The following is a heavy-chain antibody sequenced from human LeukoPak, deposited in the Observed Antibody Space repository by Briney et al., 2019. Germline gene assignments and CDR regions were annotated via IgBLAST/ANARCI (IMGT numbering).Heavy chain of an antibody. CDR1: AFTFRNSW. D-gene: IGHD3-22*01. Sequence: GGSLRLSCVASAFTFRNSWMSWVRQVPGKGLEWVANIEQDGREKNYVESVKGRFTISRDNAKNSLYLQMNSLRAEDTAVYYCARALVSGLTYYYDSSGYAFGYWGQGTLVTVSS. CDR3: ARALVSGLTYYYDSSGYAFGY. V-gene: IGHV3-7*01. CDR2: IEQDGREK. J-gene: IGHJ4*02.